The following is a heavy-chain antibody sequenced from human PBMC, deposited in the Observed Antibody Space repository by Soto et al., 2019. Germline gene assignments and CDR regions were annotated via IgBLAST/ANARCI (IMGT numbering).Heavy chain of an antibody. CDR2: ISRSGSSI. J-gene: IGHJ4*02. D-gene: IGHD3-22*01. CDR3: ARDLGYYDSSGYFDY. V-gene: IGHV3-11*01. Sequence: PRLSCAASGFTFSDYYMSWIRQAPGKGLEWVSYISRSGSSIYYTDSVKGRFTISRDNAKNSLYLQLNSLRAEDTAVYYCARDLGYYDSSGYFDYWGQGTLVTVSS. CDR1: GFTFSDYY.